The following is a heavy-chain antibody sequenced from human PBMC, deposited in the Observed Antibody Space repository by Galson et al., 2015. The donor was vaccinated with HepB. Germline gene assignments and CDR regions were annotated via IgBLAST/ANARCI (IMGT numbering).Heavy chain of an antibody. Sequence: SCKASGYIFTGYHMHWVRQAPGQGLEWMGWINPNSGGTNSPQKFQGRVTMTRDTSISTAYMGLSRLRSDDTAIYYCARGGGSSSWYAAFDIWGQGTTVTVSS. CDR1: GYIFTGYH. V-gene: IGHV1-2*02. J-gene: IGHJ3*02. D-gene: IGHD6-13*01. CDR2: INPNSGGT. CDR3: ARGGGSSSWYAAFDI.